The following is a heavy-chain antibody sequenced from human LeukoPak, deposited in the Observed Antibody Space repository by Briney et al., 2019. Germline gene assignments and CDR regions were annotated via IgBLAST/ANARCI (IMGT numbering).Heavy chain of an antibody. V-gene: IGHV4-4*02. CDR3: ARHSGRAVSQSSFDY. J-gene: IGHJ4*02. CDR1: GGSISSSNW. CDR2: IYYSGST. Sequence: SETLSLTCAVSGGSISSSNWWSWVRQPPGKGLEWIGHIYYSGSTNYNPSLKSRVTMAVDTSKNQFSLKVSSMTAADTAIYYCARHSGRAVSQSSFDYWGQGTLVTVSS. D-gene: IGHD2-15*01.